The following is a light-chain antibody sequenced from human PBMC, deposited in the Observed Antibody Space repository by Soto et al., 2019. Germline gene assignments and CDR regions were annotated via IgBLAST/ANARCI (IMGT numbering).Light chain of an antibody. Sequence: ENVLTQSPGTLSLSPGERATLSCRASQVTSRYLSWYQQRPGQAPRLLIYGASSRATGNPYRFSGSGSGTDFTLTISRLEPEDFAVYYCQQYSTSPISFGQGTRLEIK. V-gene: IGKV3-20*01. CDR3: QQYSTSPIS. CDR1: QVTSRY. J-gene: IGKJ5*01. CDR2: GAS.